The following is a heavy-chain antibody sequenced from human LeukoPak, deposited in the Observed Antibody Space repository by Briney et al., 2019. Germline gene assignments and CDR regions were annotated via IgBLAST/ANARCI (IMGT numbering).Heavy chain of an antibody. J-gene: IGHJ6*02. D-gene: IGHD6-19*01. CDR3: ARGPFTVAGDPRTYYYYGMDV. Sequence: GGSLRLSCAASGFTFSSYWMHWVRQAPGKGLVWVSRINSDGSSTSYADSVKGRFTISRDNAKNTLYLQMNSLRAEDTAVYYRARGPFTVAGDPRTYYYYGMDVWGQGTTVTVSS. V-gene: IGHV3-74*01. CDR1: GFTFSSYW. CDR2: INSDGSST.